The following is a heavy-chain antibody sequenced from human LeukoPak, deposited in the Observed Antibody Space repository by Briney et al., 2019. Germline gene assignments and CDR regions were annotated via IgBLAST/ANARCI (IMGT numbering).Heavy chain of an antibody. CDR1: GFTFSSYG. V-gene: IGHV3-23*01. CDR2: ISGSGGST. CDR3: ANSPKSDY. Sequence: GGSLRLSCAASGFTFSSYGMSWFRQAPGKGLEWLSAISGSGGSTYYADSVQGWFTISRDNSKNTLYLQMSSLRAEDTAVYYCANSPKSDYWGQGTLVTVSS. J-gene: IGHJ4*02.